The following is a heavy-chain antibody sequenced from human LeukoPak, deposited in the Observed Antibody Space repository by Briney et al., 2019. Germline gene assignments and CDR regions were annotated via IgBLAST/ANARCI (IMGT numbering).Heavy chain of an antibody. V-gene: IGHV1-69*08. Sequence: SVKVSCKASGGTFSSYTISWVRQAPGQGLEWMGRIIPILGTANYAQKFQGRVTITADESTSTAYMELSSLRSEDTAVYYCARDLSDAFDIWCQGTMVTVSS. CDR2: IIPILGTA. CDR1: GGTFSSYT. J-gene: IGHJ3*02. CDR3: ARDLSDAFDI.